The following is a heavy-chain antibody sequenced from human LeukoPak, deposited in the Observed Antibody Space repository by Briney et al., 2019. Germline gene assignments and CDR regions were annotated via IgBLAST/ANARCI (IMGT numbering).Heavy chain of an antibody. CDR3: AKDSRRIAAAGLDY. CDR1: GFTFSSYA. Sequence: SGGSLRLSCAASGFTFSSYAMHWVRQAPGKGLEWVAVISYDGSNKYYADSVKGRFTISRDNSKNTPYLQMNSLRAEDTAVYYCAKDSRRIAAAGLDYWGQGTLVTVSS. CDR2: ISYDGSNK. D-gene: IGHD6-13*01. V-gene: IGHV3-30-3*01. J-gene: IGHJ4*02.